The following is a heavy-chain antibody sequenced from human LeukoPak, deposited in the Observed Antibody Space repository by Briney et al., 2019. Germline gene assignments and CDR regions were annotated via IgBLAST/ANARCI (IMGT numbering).Heavy chain of an antibody. CDR1: GYTFTDYA. V-gene: IGHV1-3*04. Sequence: DSVKVSCKASGYTFTDYAMHWVRQAPGQRLEWMGWINTGNGNTRYSEKFQGRVTITMDTSASTAYMELSSLRSEDTAVYYCARDRVVGLAPFDPWGQGTLVTVSS. D-gene: IGHD2-15*01. J-gene: IGHJ5*02. CDR2: INTGNGNT. CDR3: ARDRVVGLAPFDP.